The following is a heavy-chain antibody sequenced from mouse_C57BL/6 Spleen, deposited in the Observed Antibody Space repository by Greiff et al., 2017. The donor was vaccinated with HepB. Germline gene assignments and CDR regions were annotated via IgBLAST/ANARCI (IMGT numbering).Heavy chain of an antibody. V-gene: IGHV1-82*01. CDR3: ASYYGDY. Sequence: QVQLQQSGPELVKPGASVKISCKASGYAFSSSWMNWVKQRPGKGLEGIGRIYPGDGDTNYNGKFKGKATLTADKSSSTAYMHLSSLTSEDSAVYFCASYYGDYWGQGTTLTVSS. J-gene: IGHJ2*01. CDR1: GYAFSSSW. CDR2: IYPGDGDT.